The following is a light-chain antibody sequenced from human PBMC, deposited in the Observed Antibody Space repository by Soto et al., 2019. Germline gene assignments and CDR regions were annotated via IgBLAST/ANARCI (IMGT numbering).Light chain of an antibody. J-gene: IGKJ1*01. CDR3: LQTYNLPRT. V-gene: IGKV1-39*01. CDR1: LNIDDS. CDR2: GAS. Sequence: DIQMTQSPSSLSASVGDRVTITCRASLNIDDSLSWFQQKAGKPPTQLIYGASASQSGVPVGFSGSASGTDFTLTIRNMQREDFATYYCLQTYNLPRTFGQGTKVDIK.